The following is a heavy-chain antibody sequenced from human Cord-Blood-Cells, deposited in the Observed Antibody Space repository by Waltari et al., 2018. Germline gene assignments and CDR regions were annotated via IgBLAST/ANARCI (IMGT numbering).Heavy chain of an antibody. CDR2: FDPEDGET. Sequence: QVQLVQSGAEVKKPGASVKVSCKASGYTLTDLSTPWVRQAPGQGLEGMGGFDPEDGETIYAQKFQGRVTMTEDTSTDTAYMELSSLRSEDTAVYYCATERYSGWYFDYWGQGTLVTVSS. D-gene: IGHD6-19*01. CDR1: GYTLTDLS. CDR3: ATERYSGWYFDY. J-gene: IGHJ4*02. V-gene: IGHV1-24*01.